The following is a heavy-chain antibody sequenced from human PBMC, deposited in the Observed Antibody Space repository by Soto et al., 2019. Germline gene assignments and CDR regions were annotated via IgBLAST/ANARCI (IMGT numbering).Heavy chain of an antibody. Sequence: EVQLVESGGGLVQPGGSLRLSCAASGFTFSNHYMDWVRQAPGKGLEWVGRIRNKANGYTTEYAASVKGRFTISRDDSTISLCLQMRSLETEDTAVYFCARAEGHCRGGWCFDVFDYWGQGTLVTVSS. CDR2: IRNKANGYTT. CDR1: GFTFSNHY. CDR3: ARAEGHCRGGWCFDVFDY. V-gene: IGHV3-72*01. J-gene: IGHJ4*02. D-gene: IGHD2-15*01.